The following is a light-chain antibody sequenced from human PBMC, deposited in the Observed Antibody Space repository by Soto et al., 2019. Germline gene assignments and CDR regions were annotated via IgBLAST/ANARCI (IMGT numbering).Light chain of an antibody. CDR3: QQRSNWPWT. V-gene: IGKV3-11*01. CDR1: QSVSSN. Sequence: EIVITQSPATLSVSPGERSTLSCRASQSVSSNLAWYQQKPGQAPRLLIYGASNRATGIPVRFSGSGSGTDYTLTITNLEPEDFAIYYCQQRSNWPWTFGQGTKGDIK. J-gene: IGKJ1*01. CDR2: GAS.